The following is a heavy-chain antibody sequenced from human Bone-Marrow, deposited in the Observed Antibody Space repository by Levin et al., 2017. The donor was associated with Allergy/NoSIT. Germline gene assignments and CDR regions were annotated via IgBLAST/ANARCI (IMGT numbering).Heavy chain of an antibody. V-gene: IGHV3-30*03. Sequence: PGESLKISCAASGFTVMDYGMHWVRQAPGKGLEWVASMSFDGSEKYFAGSVKGRISFSRDSSENTLHLEVNSVTTEDAATYYCARERVTMVGGPMHYGMDVWGHGTTVTVS. CDR3: ARERVTMVGGPMHYGMDV. J-gene: IGHJ6*02. CDR2: MSFDGSEK. CDR1: GFTVMDYG. D-gene: IGHD4/OR15-4a*01.